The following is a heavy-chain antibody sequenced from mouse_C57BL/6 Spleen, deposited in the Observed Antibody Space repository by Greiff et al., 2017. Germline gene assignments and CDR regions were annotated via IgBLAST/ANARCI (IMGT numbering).Heavy chain of an antibody. CDR1: GYAFSSSW. Sequence: QVQLQQSGPELVKPGASVKISCKASGYAFSSSWMNWVKQRPGKGLEWIGRIYPGDGDTNYNGKFKGKATLTADKSSSTAYMQLSSLTSEDSAVYFCRYYDYDWYFDVGGTGTTVTVSS. CDR2: IYPGDGDT. J-gene: IGHJ1*03. D-gene: IGHD2-4*01. CDR3: RYYDYDWYFDV. V-gene: IGHV1-82*01.